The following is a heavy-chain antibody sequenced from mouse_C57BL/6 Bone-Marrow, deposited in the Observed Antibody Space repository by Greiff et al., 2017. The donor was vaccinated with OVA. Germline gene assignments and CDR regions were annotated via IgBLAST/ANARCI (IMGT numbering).Heavy chain of an antibody. J-gene: IGHJ3*01. CDR2: IYPRSGNT. Sequence: QVQLKESGAELARPGASVKLSCKASGYTFTSYGISWVKQRTGQGLEWIGEIYPRSGNTYYNEKFKGKATLTADKSSSTAYMELRSLTSEDSAVYFCARANWEGGFAYRGQGTLVTVSA. CDR1: GYTFTSYG. D-gene: IGHD4-1*01. CDR3: ARANWEGGFAY. V-gene: IGHV1-81*01.